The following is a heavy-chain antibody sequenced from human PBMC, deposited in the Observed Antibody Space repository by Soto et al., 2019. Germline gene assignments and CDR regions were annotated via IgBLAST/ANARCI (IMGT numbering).Heavy chain of an antibody. V-gene: IGHV4-34*01. J-gene: IGHJ6*02. CDR2: INHSGST. CDR1: GGSFSGYY. CDR3: ARGQSSSSYYYYYYGMDV. D-gene: IGHD6-6*01. Sequence: WETRSLTCAVYGGSFSGYYWSWIRQPPGKGLEWIGEINHSGSTNYNPSLKSRVTISVDTSKNQFSLKLSSVTAADTAVYYCARGQSSSSYYYYYYGMDVWGQGTTVTVSS.